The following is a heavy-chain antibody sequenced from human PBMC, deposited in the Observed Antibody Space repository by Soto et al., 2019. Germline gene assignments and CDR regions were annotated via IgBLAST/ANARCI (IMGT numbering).Heavy chain of an antibody. V-gene: IGHV3-23*01. D-gene: IGHD2-2*01. CDR3: AKSCSSTSCYGGAFDI. CDR2: ISGSGGST. J-gene: IGHJ3*02. CDR1: GFTFSSYA. Sequence: GGSLRLSCAASGFTFSSYAMSWVRQAPGKGLEWVSAISGSGGSTYYADSVKGRFTISRDNSKNTLYLQMNSLRAEDTAVYYCAKSCSSTSCYGGAFDIWGQGTMVTVSS.